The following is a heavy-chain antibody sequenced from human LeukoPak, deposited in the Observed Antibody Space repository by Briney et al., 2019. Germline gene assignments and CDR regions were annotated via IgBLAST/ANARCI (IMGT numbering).Heavy chain of an antibody. CDR3: ARDQTYYVSSGYYYVTYFQH. CDR2: ISTVGST. V-gene: IGHV4-4*07. D-gene: IGHD3-22*01. Sequence: SETLSLTCTVSGASISSSYCTWMRQPAGEGLEWIGRISTVGSTTYNPSFKSRVTMSVDMSKNQFSLNLTSVTAADTAVYYCARDQTYYVSSGYYYVTYFQHWGQGILVTVSS. CDR1: GASISSSY. J-gene: IGHJ1*01.